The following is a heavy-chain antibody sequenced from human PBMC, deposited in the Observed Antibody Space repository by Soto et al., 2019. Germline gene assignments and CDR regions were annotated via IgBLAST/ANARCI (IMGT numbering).Heavy chain of an antibody. CDR2: IYYSGST. D-gene: IGHD2-15*01. CDR1: GVSISSYY. Sequence: ASETLSLTCTVSGVSISSYYWSWIRQPPGKGLEWIGYIYYSGSTNYNPSLKSRVTISVDTSKNQFSLKLSSVTAADTAVYYCARARGARYFDYWGQGTQVTVSS. CDR3: ARARGARYFDY. J-gene: IGHJ4*02. V-gene: IGHV4-59*01.